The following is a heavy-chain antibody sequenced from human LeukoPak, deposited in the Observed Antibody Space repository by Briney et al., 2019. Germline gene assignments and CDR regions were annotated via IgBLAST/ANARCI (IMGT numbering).Heavy chain of an antibody. Sequence: SVTVSCKASGGTFSSYAISWVRQAPGQGLEWMGGIIPIFGTANYAQKFQGRVTITADESTSTAYMELSSLRSEDTAVYYCASTPNPQIVVELYYFDYWGQGTLVTVSS. CDR3: ASTPNPQIVVELYYFDY. CDR1: GGTFSSYA. D-gene: IGHD3-22*01. CDR2: IIPIFGTA. J-gene: IGHJ4*02. V-gene: IGHV1-69*13.